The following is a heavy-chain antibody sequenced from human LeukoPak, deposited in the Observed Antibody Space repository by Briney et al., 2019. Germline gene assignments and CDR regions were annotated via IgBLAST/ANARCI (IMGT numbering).Heavy chain of an antibody. V-gene: IGHV4-59*01. CDR3: ARDRSTVAMARWGVFDY. CDR2: IYYSGNT. CDR1: DGSIGTSY. D-gene: IGHD5-12*01. Sequence: SETLSLTCSVSDGSIGTSYWSWIRKPPGKALEGIGYIYYSGNTNYNPSLQSRVTISVDTSKNQFSLKLNSVTAADTAVYYCARDRSTVAMARWGVFDYWGQGTLVTVSS. J-gene: IGHJ4*02.